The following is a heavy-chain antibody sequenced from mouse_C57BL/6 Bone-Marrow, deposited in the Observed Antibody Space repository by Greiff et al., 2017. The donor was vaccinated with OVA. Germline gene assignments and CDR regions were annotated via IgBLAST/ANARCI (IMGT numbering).Heavy chain of an antibody. J-gene: IGHJ2*01. V-gene: IGHV1-69*01. CDR1: GYTFTSYW. D-gene: IGHD2-12*01. Sequence: VQLQQPGAELVMPGASVKLSCKASGYTFTSYWMHWVKQRPGQGLEWIGEIDPSDSYTNYNQKFKGKSTLTVDKSSSAAYMQRSSLTAEDAAVYYCALYDVDIDYWGQGTTLTVSS. CDR2: IDPSDSYT. CDR3: ALYDVDIDY.